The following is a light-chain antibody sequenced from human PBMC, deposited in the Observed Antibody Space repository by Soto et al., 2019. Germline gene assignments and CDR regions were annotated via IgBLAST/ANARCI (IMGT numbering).Light chain of an antibody. J-gene: IGKJ1*01. CDR3: QHYVPSLTT. CDR2: GAS. CDR1: QSVTSNY. V-gene: IGKV3-20*01. Sequence: EIVLTQSPGTLSFSPGERATLSCGASQSVTSNYLAWYQQKPGQAPRLLIFGASFRVKGIPDRFIGSGSGKDFTLTISRLEPEDFAVYYCQHYVPSLTTFGQGIKVDIX.